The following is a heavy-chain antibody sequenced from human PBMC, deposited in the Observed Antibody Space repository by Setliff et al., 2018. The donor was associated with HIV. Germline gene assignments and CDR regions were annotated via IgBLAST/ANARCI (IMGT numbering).Heavy chain of an antibody. Sequence: SETLSLTCTVSGGSASNSRYYWAWIRQPPGKGLEYIGSIYYNEKTYYSPSLKGRVTISVDTSKNQFSLKLSSVTAADAAVYYCASRVYYYDSSGYLREEGFDPWGQGTLVTVSS. D-gene: IGHD3-22*01. CDR3: ASRVYYYDSSGYLREEGFDP. CDR1: GGSASNSRYY. CDR2: IYYNEKT. J-gene: IGHJ5*02. V-gene: IGHV4-39*01.